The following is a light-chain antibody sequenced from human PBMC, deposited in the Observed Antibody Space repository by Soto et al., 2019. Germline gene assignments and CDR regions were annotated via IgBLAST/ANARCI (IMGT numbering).Light chain of an antibody. J-gene: IGKJ1*01. Sequence: IRMTQSPSSLSASVGDRVTITCRASQSISSYLNWYQQKPGKAPKVLIYAASSLQSGIPSRFSGNGSGTDFTLTISSLQPEDFATYYCQQSYSIPWTFGQRTKVDIK. V-gene: IGKV1-39*01. CDR3: QQSYSIPWT. CDR1: QSISSY. CDR2: AAS.